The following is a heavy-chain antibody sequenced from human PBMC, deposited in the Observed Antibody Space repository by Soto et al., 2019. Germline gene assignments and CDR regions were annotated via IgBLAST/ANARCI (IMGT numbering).Heavy chain of an antibody. J-gene: IGHJ4*02. CDR2: IYHSGST. V-gene: IGHV4-38-2*01. CDR1: GYSISSGYY. D-gene: IGHD1-26*01. CDR3: ARFSSGSPFDY. Sequence: PSETLSLTCAVSGYSISSGYYCGWIRQPPGKGLEWIGSIYHSGSTYYNPSLKSRVTISVDTSKNQFSLKLSSVTAADTAVYYCARFSSGSPFDYWGQGTLVTVSS.